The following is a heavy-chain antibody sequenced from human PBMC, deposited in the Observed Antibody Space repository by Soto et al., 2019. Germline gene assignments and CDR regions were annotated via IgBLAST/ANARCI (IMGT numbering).Heavy chain of an antibody. D-gene: IGHD6-19*01. CDR2: INPNSGGT. J-gene: IGHJ4*02. V-gene: IGHV1-2*02. CDR1: GCTFSGFY. Sequence: ASVKVSCKASGCTFSGFYMHWVRQAPGQGLEWMGWINPNSGGTRSAEKFQGRVTMTRDTSISTAYMELSRLTSDDTAVYYCASAAVTGTAGLGLWGQGTQVTVLL. CDR3: ASAAVTGTAGLGL.